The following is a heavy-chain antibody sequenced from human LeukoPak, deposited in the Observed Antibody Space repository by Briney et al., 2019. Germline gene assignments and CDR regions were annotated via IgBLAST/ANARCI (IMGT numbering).Heavy chain of an antibody. Sequence: SETLCLTCAVYGGSFSGYYWSWIRQPPGKGLEWIGEINHSGSTNYNPSLKSRVTISVDTSKNQFSLKLSSVTAADTAVYYCARRGSGWLKRNFDYWGQGTLVTVSS. J-gene: IGHJ4*02. V-gene: IGHV4-34*01. D-gene: IGHD6-19*01. CDR1: GGSFSGYY. CDR3: ARRGSGWLKRNFDY. CDR2: INHSGST.